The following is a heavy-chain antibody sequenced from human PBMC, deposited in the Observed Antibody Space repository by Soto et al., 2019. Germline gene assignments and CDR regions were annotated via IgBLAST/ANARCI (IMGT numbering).Heavy chain of an antibody. V-gene: IGHV3-74*01. Sequence: EVQLVESGGDLVQPGGSLRLSCAASGFTFTSYWMHWVRQSPGKGLVWVSRINPDGSRTSYADSGKGRFTISRDNAKNTLYLNMNSLAADDTAVYYCARVAVTTYSFDYWGHGTLVTVSS. J-gene: IGHJ4*01. CDR2: INPDGSRT. CDR3: ARVAVTTYSFDY. CDR1: GFTFTSYW. D-gene: IGHD4-17*01.